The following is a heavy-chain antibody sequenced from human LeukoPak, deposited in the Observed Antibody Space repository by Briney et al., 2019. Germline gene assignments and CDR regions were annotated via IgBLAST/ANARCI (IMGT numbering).Heavy chain of an antibody. Sequence: GRSLRLSCAASGFTFSSYAMHWVRQAPGKGLEWVAVISYDGSNKYYADSVKGRFTISRDNSKNTLYLQMNSLRAEDTAVYYCAKDHPHGSGYDPDPIDYWGQGTLVTVSS. V-gene: IGHV3-30-3*01. CDR2: ISYDGSNK. J-gene: IGHJ4*02. CDR3: AKDHPHGSGYDPDPIDY. D-gene: IGHD5-12*01. CDR1: GFTFSSYA.